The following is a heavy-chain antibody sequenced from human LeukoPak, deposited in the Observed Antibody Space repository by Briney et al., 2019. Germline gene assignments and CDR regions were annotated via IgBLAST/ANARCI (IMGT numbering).Heavy chain of an antibody. D-gene: IGHD3-22*01. J-gene: IGHJ4*02. CDR2: ISYDGSNK. Sequence: PGRSLRLSCAASGFTFSSYAMHWVRQAPGKGLEWVAVISYDGSNKYYADSVKGRFTISRDNSKNTLYLQMNSLRAEDTAVYYCAKYSHDSSGSYDYWGQGTLVTVSS. CDR3: AKYSHDSSGSYDY. CDR1: GFTFSSYA. V-gene: IGHV3-30*04.